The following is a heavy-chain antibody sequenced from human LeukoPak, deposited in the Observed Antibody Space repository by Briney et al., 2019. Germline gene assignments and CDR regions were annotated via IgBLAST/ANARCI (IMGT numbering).Heavy chain of an antibody. Sequence: GGSLRLSCAASGFTFSDYYMSWIRQAPGKGLEWVSYIRSSGSTSYYADSVKGRFTIARDNAKNSLYLQMNSPRAEDTAVYYCARAYYYDSSGSFDYWGQGTLVTVSS. CDR2: IRSSGSTS. CDR3: ARAYYYDSSGSFDY. D-gene: IGHD3-22*01. V-gene: IGHV3-11*04. J-gene: IGHJ4*02. CDR1: GFTFSDYY.